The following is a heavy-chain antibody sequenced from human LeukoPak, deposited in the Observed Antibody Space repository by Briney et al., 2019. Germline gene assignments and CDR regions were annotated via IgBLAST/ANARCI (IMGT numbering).Heavy chain of an antibody. V-gene: IGHV5-51*01. J-gene: IGHJ4*02. CDR3: ATSESQTRFDY. Sequence: GESLKISCKGSGYSFTTYWIGWVRQMPGKGLEWIGIIFPGDSDTTYSPSLQGQVTISADTSINTAYLQWSSLRASDTAMYYCATSESQTRFDYWGQGTPVTVPS. D-gene: IGHD1/OR15-1a*01. CDR1: GYSFTTYW. CDR2: IFPGDSDT.